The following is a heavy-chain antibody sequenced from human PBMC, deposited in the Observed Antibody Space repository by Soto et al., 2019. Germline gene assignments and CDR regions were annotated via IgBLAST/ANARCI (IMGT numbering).Heavy chain of an antibody. J-gene: IGHJ4*02. V-gene: IGHV3-30*18. Sequence: GGSLRLSCAASGFTFSSYGMHWVRQAPGKGLEWVAVISYDGSNKYYADSVKGRFTISRDNSKNTLYLQMNSLRAEDTAVYYCAKDVPLYDSGYRPDYWGQGTLVTV. CDR3: AKDVPLYDSGYRPDY. D-gene: IGHD3-22*01. CDR1: GFTFSSYG. CDR2: ISYDGSNK.